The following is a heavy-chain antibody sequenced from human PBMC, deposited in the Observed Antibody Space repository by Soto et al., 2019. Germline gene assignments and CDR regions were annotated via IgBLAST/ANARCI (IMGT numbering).Heavy chain of an antibody. Sequence: ASVKLSCKASGYTFTSYYINWVRQATGQGIEWMGWMNPNSGNTGYAQKFQGRVTMTRNTSISTAYMELSSLRPEDTAVYYCARASTVPQKKGYYHYHKSVWGKGTTVTVSS. V-gene: IGHV1-8*01. CDR1: GYTFTSYY. CDR2: MNPNSGNT. CDR3: ARASTVPQKKGYYHYHKSV. D-gene: IGHD2-2*01. J-gene: IGHJ6*03.